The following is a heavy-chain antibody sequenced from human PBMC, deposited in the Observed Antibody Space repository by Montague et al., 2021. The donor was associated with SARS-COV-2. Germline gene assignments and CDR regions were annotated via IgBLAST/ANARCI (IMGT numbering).Heavy chain of an antibody. Sequence: SETLSLTCTVSGGSISSYYWSWIRQPPGKGLEWIGYIYYSGSTNYNPSLTSRVTISVDTSKNQFSLKLSSVTAADTAVYYCARGLEEYSSGWYWDYWGQGTLVTVSS. J-gene: IGHJ4*02. V-gene: IGHV4-59*08. CDR3: ARGLEEYSSGWYWDY. CDR2: IYYSGST. D-gene: IGHD6-19*01. CDR1: GGSISSYY.